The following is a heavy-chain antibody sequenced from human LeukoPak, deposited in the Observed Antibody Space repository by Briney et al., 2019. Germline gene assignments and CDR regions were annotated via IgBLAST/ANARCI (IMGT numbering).Heavy chain of an antibody. CDR3: ARRYSGSYYDEGEFDY. CDR2: ISYDGSNK. Sequence: GRSLRLSCAASGFTFSSYAMHWVRQAPGKGLEWVAVISYDGSNKYYADSVKGRFTISRDNSKNTLYLQMNSLRAEDTAVYYCARRYSGSYYDEGEFDYWGQGTLVTVSS. CDR1: GFTFSSYA. V-gene: IGHV3-30*04. J-gene: IGHJ4*02. D-gene: IGHD1-26*01.